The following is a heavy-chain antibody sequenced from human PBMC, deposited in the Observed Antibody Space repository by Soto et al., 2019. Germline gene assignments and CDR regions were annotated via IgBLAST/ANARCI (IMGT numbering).Heavy chain of an antibody. D-gene: IGHD3-10*01. Sequence: PSETLSLTCTVSGGSISSSSYYWGWIRQPPGKGLEWIGSIYYSGSTYHNPSLKSRVTISVDTSKNQFSLQWSSLKASDTAMYYCARRRWDSGTYSLDYWGQGTLVTVSS. V-gene: IGHV4-39*07. CDR1: GGSISSSSYY. CDR2: IYYSGST. J-gene: IGHJ4*02. CDR3: ARRRWDSGTYSLDY.